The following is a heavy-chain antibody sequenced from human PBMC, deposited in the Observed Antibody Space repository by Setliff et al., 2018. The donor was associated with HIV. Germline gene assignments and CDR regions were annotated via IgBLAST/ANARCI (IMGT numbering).Heavy chain of an antibody. V-gene: IGHV4-61*09. CDR2: IFTSGST. CDR1: GDSINSGSYY. Sequence: SETLSLTCTVSGDSINSGSYYWSWIRQPAGEGLEWIGHIFTSGSTTYNPSLKSRVSISLDTSKNQFSLKLSSVTAADTAVYYCARVPTSSWYVTTQRTKEYFHHWGQGTLVTVSS. D-gene: IGHD6-13*01. J-gene: IGHJ1*01. CDR3: ARVPTSSWYVTTQRTKEYFHH.